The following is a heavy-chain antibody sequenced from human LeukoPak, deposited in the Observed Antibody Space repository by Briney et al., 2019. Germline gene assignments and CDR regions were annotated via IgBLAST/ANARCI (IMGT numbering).Heavy chain of an antibody. CDR1: GGSISSYY. J-gene: IGHJ4*02. Sequence: TSETLSLTCTVSGGSISSYYWGWIRQPPGKGLEWIGSIYYSGSTYYNPSLKSRVTISVDTSKNQFSLKLSSVTAADTAVYYCASESTFGSFDYWGQGTLVTVSS. V-gene: IGHV4-39*07. CDR2: IYYSGST. CDR3: ASESTFGSFDY. D-gene: IGHD3-10*02.